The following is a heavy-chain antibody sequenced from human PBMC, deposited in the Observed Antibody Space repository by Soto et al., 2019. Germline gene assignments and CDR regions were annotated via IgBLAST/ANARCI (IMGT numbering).Heavy chain of an antibody. CDR1: GFTFSDHY. D-gene: IGHD2-21*02. CDR3: VVVTAPFDY. CDR2: TRNKANSYTT. V-gene: IGHV3-72*01. J-gene: IGHJ4*02. Sequence: PGESLKISCAASGFTFSDHYMDWVRQAPGKGLEWVGRTRNKANSYTTEYAASVKGRFTISRDDSKNSLYLQMNSLKTEDTAVYYCVVVTAPFDYWGQGTLVTVSS.